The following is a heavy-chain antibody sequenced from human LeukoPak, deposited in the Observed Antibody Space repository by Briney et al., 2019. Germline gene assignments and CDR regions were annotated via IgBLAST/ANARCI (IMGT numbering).Heavy chain of an antibody. Sequence: GASVKVSCKASGYTFTSYGISWVRQAPGQGLEWMGWISAYNGNTNYAQKLQGRVTMTPDTSTSTAYMELRSVRSDDTAVYYCARDPFLEWSGDMYWFDPWGQGTLVTDSS. D-gene: IGHD3-3*01. CDR1: GYTFTSYG. V-gene: IGHV1-18*01. J-gene: IGHJ5*02. CDR3: ARDPFLEWSGDMYWFDP. CDR2: ISAYNGNT.